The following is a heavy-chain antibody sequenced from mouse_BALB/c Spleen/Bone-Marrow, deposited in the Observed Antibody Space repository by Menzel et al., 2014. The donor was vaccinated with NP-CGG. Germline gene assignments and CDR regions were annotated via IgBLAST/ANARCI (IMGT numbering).Heavy chain of an antibody. CDR1: GFAFSSYD. CDR3: ARQILRGFGY. CDR2: ISSGSGST. J-gene: IGHJ3*02. Sequence: EVKLVESGGGLVKPGGSLKLSCAASGFAFSSYDMSWVRQTPEKRLEWVAYISSGSGSTYYADTVKGRFTISRDNAKNTLYLQMSSLKSEDTAMYYCARQILRGFGYWGQGTPVTVSA. D-gene: IGHD1-1*01. V-gene: IGHV5-12-1*01.